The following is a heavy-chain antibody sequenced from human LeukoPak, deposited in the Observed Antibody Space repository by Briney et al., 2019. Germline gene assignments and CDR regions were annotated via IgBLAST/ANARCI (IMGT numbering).Heavy chain of an antibody. Sequence: ASVKVSCKASGGTFSSYAISWVRQAPGQGLEWMGGIIPIFGTANYAQKFQGRVTITADESTSTAYMELSSLRSKDTAVYYCARGKDCGGDCLTFDYWGQGTLVTVSS. J-gene: IGHJ4*02. CDR3: ARGKDCGGDCLTFDY. V-gene: IGHV1-69*13. D-gene: IGHD2-21*02. CDR1: GGTFSSYA. CDR2: IIPIFGTA.